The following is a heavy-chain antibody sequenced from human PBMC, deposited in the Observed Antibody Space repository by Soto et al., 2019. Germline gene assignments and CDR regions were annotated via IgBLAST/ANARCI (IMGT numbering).Heavy chain of an antibody. Sequence: ASVKVSCKASGYTFTSYGISWVRQAPGQGLEWMGWISAYNGNTNYAQKLQGRVTMTTDTSTSTAYMELRSLRSDDTAVYYCARDQTYDFWSGYYGGYFDYWGQGTLVTVSS. CDR3: ARDQTYDFWSGYYGGYFDY. J-gene: IGHJ4*02. CDR2: ISAYNGNT. CDR1: GYTFTSYG. V-gene: IGHV1-18*01. D-gene: IGHD3-3*01.